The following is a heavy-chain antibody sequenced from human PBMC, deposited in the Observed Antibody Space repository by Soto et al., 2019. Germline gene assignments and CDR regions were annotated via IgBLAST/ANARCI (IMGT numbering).Heavy chain of an antibody. CDR1: GGSISSGGYS. CDR2: VYHSGST. Sequence: QLQLQESGSGLVKPSQTLSLTCAVSGGSISSGGYSWSWIRQPPGKGLEWIGYVYHSGSTYYNPSLKSRVTISVDRSKNQFSLKLSSVTAADTAVYYCARSGSYPYDAFDIWGQGTMVTVSS. V-gene: IGHV4-30-2*01. CDR3: ARSGSYPYDAFDI. D-gene: IGHD1-26*01. J-gene: IGHJ3*02.